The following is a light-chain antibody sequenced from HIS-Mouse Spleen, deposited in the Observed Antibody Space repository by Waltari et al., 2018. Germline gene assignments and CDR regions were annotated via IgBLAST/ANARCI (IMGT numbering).Light chain of an antibody. CDR3: AAWDDSLSGPV. CDR2: RNN. CDR1: SSNIGSHS. Sequence: QSVLTQPPSASGTPGQRVTIACSGSSSNIGSHSVYWYQQRPGPAPKLLIYRNNQRPSGVPDRFSGSKSGTSASLAISGLRSEDEADYYCAAWDDSLSGPVFGGGTKLTVL. J-gene: IGLJ3*02. V-gene: IGLV1-47*01.